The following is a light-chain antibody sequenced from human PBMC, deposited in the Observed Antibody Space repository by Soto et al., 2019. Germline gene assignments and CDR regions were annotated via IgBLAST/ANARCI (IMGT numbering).Light chain of an antibody. V-gene: IGLV2-14*01. CDR1: SSDVGGYNY. J-gene: IGLJ3*02. CDR2: EVS. Sequence: QSVLTQPASVSGSPEQSITISCTGTSSDVGGYNYVSWYQQHPGKAPKLMIYEVSSRPSGVSYRFSGSKSGNTASLTISGLQAEDEADYYCTSYTSSSTWVFGGGTKLTVL. CDR3: TSYTSSSTWV.